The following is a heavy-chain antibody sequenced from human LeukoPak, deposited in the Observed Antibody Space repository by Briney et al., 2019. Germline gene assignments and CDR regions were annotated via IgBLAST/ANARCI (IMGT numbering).Heavy chain of an antibody. CDR1: GFTFSSYS. D-gene: IGHD3-3*01. CDR3: ARNGWSSRYYYYYYMDV. V-gene: IGHV3-21*04. J-gene: IGHJ6*03. Sequence: PGGSLRLSCAASGFTFSSYSMNWVRQAPGKGLEWVSSISSSSSYIYYADSVKGRFTISRDNAKNSLYLQMNSLRAEDTAVYYCARNGWSSRYYYYYYMDVWGKGTTVTISS. CDR2: ISSSSSYI.